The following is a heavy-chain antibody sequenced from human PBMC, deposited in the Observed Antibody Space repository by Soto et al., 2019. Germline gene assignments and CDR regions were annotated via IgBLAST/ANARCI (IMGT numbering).Heavy chain of an antibody. CDR1: GGTFSSYT. D-gene: IGHD4-17*01. CDR2: IIPILGIA. V-gene: IGHV1-69*02. Sequence: GASVKVSCKASGGTFSSYTISWVRQAPGQGLEWMGRIIPILGIANYAQRFQGRVTITADKSTSTAYMELSSLRSEDTAVYYCARAAWTYGGNSAPYYYYGMDVWGQGTTVTVSS. J-gene: IGHJ6*02. CDR3: ARAAWTYGGNSAPYYYYGMDV.